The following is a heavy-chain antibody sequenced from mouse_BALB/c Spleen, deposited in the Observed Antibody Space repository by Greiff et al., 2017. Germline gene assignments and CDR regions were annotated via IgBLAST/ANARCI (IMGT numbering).Heavy chain of an antibody. CDR1: GYTFTSYW. J-gene: IGHJ2*01. CDR2: IDPSDSYT. D-gene: IGHD3-2*02. V-gene: IGHV1-69*02. CDR3: ARSAQDY. Sequence: QVQLQQPGAELVKPGASVKLSCKASGYTFTSYWMHWVKQRPGQGLEWIGEIDPSDSYTNYNQKFKGKATLTVDKSTSTAYMQLSSLASEDSAVYSCARSAQDYWGQGTTLTVSS.